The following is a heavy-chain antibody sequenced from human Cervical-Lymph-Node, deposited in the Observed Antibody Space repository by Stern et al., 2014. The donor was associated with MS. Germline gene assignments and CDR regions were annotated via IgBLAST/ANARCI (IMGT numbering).Heavy chain of an antibody. V-gene: IGHV1-8*01. CDR1: GYTFTTYD. CDR3: ARGHDYGNYVGDY. J-gene: IGHJ4*02. Sequence: QVQLVESGAEVKKPGASVKVSCKASGYTFTTYDINWVRQTTGQGLEWMGWMKPNSGNTGYAQKFQGRVTMTRNTSISTAYMELSSLRSEDTAVYYCARGHDYGNYVGDYWGQGTLVTVSS. D-gene: IGHD4-11*01. CDR2: MKPNSGNT.